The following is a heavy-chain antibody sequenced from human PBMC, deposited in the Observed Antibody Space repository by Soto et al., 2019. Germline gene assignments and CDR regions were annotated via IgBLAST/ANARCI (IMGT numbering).Heavy chain of an antibody. Sequence: QVQLVQSGAEVKKPGSSVKVSCKASGGTFSSYAISWVRQAPGQGLEWMGGIIPIFGTANYAQKFQGRVTITADESTSTAYRELSSLRSEDTAVYYCARGRQRFGELLYYFDYGGQGTLVTVSS. J-gene: IGHJ4*02. D-gene: IGHD3-10*01. V-gene: IGHV1-69*12. CDR2: IIPIFGTA. CDR3: ARGRQRFGELLYYFDY. CDR1: GGTFSSYA.